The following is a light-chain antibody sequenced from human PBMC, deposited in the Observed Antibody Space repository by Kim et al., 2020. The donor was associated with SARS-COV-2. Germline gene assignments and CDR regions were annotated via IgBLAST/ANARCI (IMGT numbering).Light chain of an antibody. J-gene: IGKJ4*01. V-gene: IGKV3-11*01. CDR3: QQRSNWTPALT. Sequence: EFVLTQSPATLSLSPGERATLSCRASQSVSSYLAWYQQKPGQAPRLLIYDASNRATGIPDRFSGSGSGTDFTLTISSLEPEDFAVYYCQQRSNWTPALTFGGGTKVDIK. CDR2: DAS. CDR1: QSVSSY.